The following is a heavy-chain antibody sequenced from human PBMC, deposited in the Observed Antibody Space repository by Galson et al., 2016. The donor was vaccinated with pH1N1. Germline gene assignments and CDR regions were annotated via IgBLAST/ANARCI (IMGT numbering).Heavy chain of an antibody. CDR1: GGTFGSYG. D-gene: IGHD3-10*01. CDR3: ARDRRGGAQFYGMDV. CDR2: IIPIFKTT. Sequence: SVKVSCKASGGTFGSYGINWVRQAPGQGLEWMGGIIPIFKTTKYAQNFQGRVTITADESTTTAYMELRSLRSDDTAVFYCARDRRGGAQFYGMDVWGQGTTVTVSS. V-gene: IGHV1-69*13. J-gene: IGHJ6*02.